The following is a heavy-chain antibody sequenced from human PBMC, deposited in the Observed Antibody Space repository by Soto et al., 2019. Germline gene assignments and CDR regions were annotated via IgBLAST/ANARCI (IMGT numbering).Heavy chain of an antibody. CDR3: ARERIAVAGWFDS. J-gene: IGHJ5*01. CDR1: GDTFSTYT. D-gene: IGHD6-19*01. V-gene: IGHV1-69*06. Sequence: QVQLVQSGAKVKKPGSSVKVSCKASGDTFSTYTISWVRQAPGQGLEWMGGITPIFGTANYAQKFQGRVTITADKSTTTAYMELSRLRSEDTAVYYCARERIAVAGWFDSWGQGTLVTVSS. CDR2: ITPIFGTA.